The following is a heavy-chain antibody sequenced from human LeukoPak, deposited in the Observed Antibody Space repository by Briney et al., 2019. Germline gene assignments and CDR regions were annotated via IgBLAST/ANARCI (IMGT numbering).Heavy chain of an antibody. CDR3: ARESGYHGSGFDP. CDR2: IKRDGSST. V-gene: IGHV3-74*01. J-gene: IGHJ5*02. Sequence: GGSLRLSCAASGFTFSSYWMHWVRQAPGKGLVWVSRIKRDGSSTSYADSVKGRFTISRDNAKNTLYLQMNSLRADDTAVYYCARESGYHGSGFDPWGQGTLVTVSS. D-gene: IGHD3-10*01. CDR1: GFTFSSYW.